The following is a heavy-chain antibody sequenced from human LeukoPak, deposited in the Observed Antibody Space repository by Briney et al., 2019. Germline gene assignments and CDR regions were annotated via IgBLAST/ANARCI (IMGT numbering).Heavy chain of an antibody. D-gene: IGHD1-26*01. V-gene: IGHV1-69*05. Sequence: SVKVSCKASGGTFSSYAISWVRQAPGQGLEWMGGIIPIFGTANYAQKFQGRVTIATDESTSTAYMELSSLRSEDTAVYYCARERHSGSYSYFDYWGQGTLVTVSS. CDR3: ARERHSGSYSYFDY. J-gene: IGHJ4*02. CDR2: IIPIFGTA. CDR1: GGTFSSYA.